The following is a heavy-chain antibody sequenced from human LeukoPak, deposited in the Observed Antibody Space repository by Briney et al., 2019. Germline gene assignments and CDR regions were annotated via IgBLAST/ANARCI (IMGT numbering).Heavy chain of an antibody. CDR3: ARDGEDIVVVPAATHFDY. CDR1: GYTFTSYA. J-gene: IGHJ4*02. V-gene: IGHV7-4-1*02. Sequence: ASVKVSCKASGYTFTSYAMNWVRQAPGQGLEWMGWINTNTGNPTYAQGFTGRFVFSLDTSVSTAYLQISSLKAEDTAVYYCARDGEDIVVVPAATHFDYWGQGTLVTVSS. CDR2: INTNTGNP. D-gene: IGHD2-2*01.